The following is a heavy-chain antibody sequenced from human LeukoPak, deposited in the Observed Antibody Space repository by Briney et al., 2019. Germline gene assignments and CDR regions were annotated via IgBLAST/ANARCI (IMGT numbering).Heavy chain of an antibody. CDR3: AKESTFGGVIGRSFFDY. Sequence: PGGSLRLSCAASGFTFSSYAMSWVRQAPGKGLEWASAISGSGGSTYYADSVKGRFTISRDNSKNTLYLQMNSLRAEDTAVYYCAKESTFGGVIGRSFFDYWGQGTLVTVSS. D-gene: IGHD3-16*02. V-gene: IGHV3-23*01. J-gene: IGHJ4*02. CDR2: ISGSGGST. CDR1: GFTFSSYA.